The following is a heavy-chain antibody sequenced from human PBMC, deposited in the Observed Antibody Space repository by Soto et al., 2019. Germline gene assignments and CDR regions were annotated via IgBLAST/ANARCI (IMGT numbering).Heavy chain of an antibody. CDR2: IYTSGST. CDR1: GGSISSYY. Sequence: SETLSLTCTVSGGSISSYYWSWIRQPAGKGLEWIGRIYTSGSTNYNPSLKSRVTMSVDTSKNQFSLRLGSVTAADTAVYYCARDSDDSSGYSHFDYWGQGTLVTVSS. J-gene: IGHJ4*02. CDR3: ARDSDDSSGYSHFDY. D-gene: IGHD3-22*01. V-gene: IGHV4-4*07.